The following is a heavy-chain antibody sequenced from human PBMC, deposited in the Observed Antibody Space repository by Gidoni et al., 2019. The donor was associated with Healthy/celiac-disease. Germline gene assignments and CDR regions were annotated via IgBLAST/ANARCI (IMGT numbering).Heavy chain of an antibody. V-gene: IGHV3-23*01. CDR1: GFTFSSYA. CDR3: AKDETPGLRLGELSLFSAFDI. J-gene: IGHJ3*02. D-gene: IGHD3-16*02. Sequence: EVQLLESGGGLVQPGGSLRLSCAASGFTFSSYAMSWVRPAPGKGLEWVSAISGSGGSTYYADSVKGRFTISRDNSKNTLYLQMNSLRAEDTAVYYCAKDETPGLRLGELSLFSAFDIWGQRTMVTVSS. CDR2: ISGSGGST.